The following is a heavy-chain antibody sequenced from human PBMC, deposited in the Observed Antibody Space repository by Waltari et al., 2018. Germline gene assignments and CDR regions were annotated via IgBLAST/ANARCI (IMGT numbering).Heavy chain of an antibody. CDR1: GFTFSSYS. D-gene: IGHD1-26*01. V-gene: IGHV3-21*01. J-gene: IGHJ6*02. CDR3: ARDQGGGLYYYGMDV. CDR2: ISSSSSYI. Sequence: EVQLVESGGGLVKPGGSLRLSCAASGFTFSSYSMNWVRQAPGKGLEWVSSISSSSSYIYYADSVKGRFTISRDNAKNSLYLQMNSLRAEDTAVYYCARDQGGGLYYYGMDVWGQGTTVTVSS.